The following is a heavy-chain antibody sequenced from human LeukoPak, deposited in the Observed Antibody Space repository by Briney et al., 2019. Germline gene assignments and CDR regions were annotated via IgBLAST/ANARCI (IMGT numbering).Heavy chain of an antibody. Sequence: PSETLSLTCTVSGGSIGSYYWSWMRQPPGKGLEWIGYIYYSGSTNYNPSLKSRVTISVDTSKNQFSLKLSSVTAADTAVYYCARDRAVDTAMVTEDYYYYYMDVWGKGTTVTVSS. CDR3: ARDRAVDTAMVTEDYYYYYMDV. D-gene: IGHD5-18*01. J-gene: IGHJ6*03. V-gene: IGHV4-59*01. CDR1: GGSIGSYY. CDR2: IYYSGST.